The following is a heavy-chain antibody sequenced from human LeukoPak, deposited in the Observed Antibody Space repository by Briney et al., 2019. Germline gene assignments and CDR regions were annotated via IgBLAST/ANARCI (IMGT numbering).Heavy chain of an antibody. CDR2: IYTSGST. CDR1: GGSISSYY. J-gene: IGHJ6*02. CDR3: ARAGYSRVSAFDYYYYGMGV. D-gene: IGHD6-13*01. Sequence: PSETLSLTCTGSGGSISSYYWSWIRQPAGKGLEWIGRIYTSGSTNYNPSLKSRVTMSVDTSKNQFSLKLSSVTAADTAVYYCARAGYSRVSAFDYYYYGMGVWGQGTTVTVSS. V-gene: IGHV4-4*07.